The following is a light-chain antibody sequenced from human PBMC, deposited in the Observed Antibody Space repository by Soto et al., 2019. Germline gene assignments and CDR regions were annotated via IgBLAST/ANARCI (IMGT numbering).Light chain of an antibody. CDR2: WAS. CDR1: QNVIHDSNSKNF. V-gene: IGKV4-1*01. CDR3: QQYHTPPLT. Sequence: DIVLTQSPDSLAVSLGERATINCKSSQNVIHDSNSKNFLAWYQQKPGQPPKLLMYWASTRESGVPDRLSGSGSGTDFTLTISSLQAEDVAVYYCQQYHTPPLTFGGGTKVEIK. J-gene: IGKJ4*01.